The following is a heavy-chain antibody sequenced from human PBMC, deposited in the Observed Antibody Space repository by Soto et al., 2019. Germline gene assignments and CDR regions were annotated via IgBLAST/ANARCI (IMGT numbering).Heavy chain of an antibody. V-gene: IGHV2-5*02. Sequence: QITLRESGPTVLKPTQTLTLTCTFSGFSLNTNGVGVGWFRQPPGKALEWLALIYWDDVKPYSPSLRTRLTITKDPSRNQGVLTMPNMDPADTATYSCAHTPPGESARWFDPWGQGTRVTVSS. CDR2: IYWDDVK. J-gene: IGHJ5*02. CDR3: AHTPPGESARWFDP. D-gene: IGHD3-16*01. CDR1: GFSLNTNGVG.